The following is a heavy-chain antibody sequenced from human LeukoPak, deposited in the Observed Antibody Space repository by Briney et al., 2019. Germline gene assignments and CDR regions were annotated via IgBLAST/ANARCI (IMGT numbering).Heavy chain of an antibody. Sequence: GGSLGLSCAASGFTVSSNYMSWVRQAPGKGLEWVSVIYSGGSTYYADSVKGRFTISRDNSKNTVYLQMNSLRAEDTAVYYCARVGSPTYGDYDYWGQGTLVTVSS. D-gene: IGHD4-17*01. CDR2: IYSGGST. CDR3: ARVGSPTYGDYDY. V-gene: IGHV3-53*01. J-gene: IGHJ4*02. CDR1: GFTVSSNY.